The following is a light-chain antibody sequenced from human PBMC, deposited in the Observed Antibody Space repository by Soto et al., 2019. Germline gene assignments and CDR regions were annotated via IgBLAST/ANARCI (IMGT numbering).Light chain of an antibody. CDR2: DVS. J-gene: IGLJ1*01. Sequence: QSALTQPASVSGSPGQSITISCTGTSSDVGGYNYVSWYQQHPGKAPKLMIYDVSNRPSGVSNRFSGSKSGNTASLTISGLQAEDEADYYCGSYTSSSPLYVFGTGTELTVL. V-gene: IGLV2-14*01. CDR3: GSYTSSSPLYV. CDR1: SSDVGGYNY.